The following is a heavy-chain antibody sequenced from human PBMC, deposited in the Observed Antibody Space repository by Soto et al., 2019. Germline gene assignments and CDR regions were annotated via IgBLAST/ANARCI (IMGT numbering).Heavy chain of an antibody. CDR3: ARLGSGYVFDY. V-gene: IGHV3-21*01. Sequence: GGSLRLSCAASGFTFSSYSMNWVRQAPGKGLEWVSSISSSSSYRYYADSVKGRFTISRDNAKNSLYLQMNSLRAEDTAVYYCARLGSGYVFDYLGQGTLVTVSS. CDR1: GFTFSSYS. CDR2: ISSSSSYR. D-gene: IGHD5-12*01. J-gene: IGHJ4*02.